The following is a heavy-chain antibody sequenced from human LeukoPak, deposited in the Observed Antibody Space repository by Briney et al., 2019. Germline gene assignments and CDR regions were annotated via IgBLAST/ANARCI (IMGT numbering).Heavy chain of an antibody. CDR3: AVLGVVVVVDKPNLDY. CDR1: GFTFDDYG. V-gene: IGHV3-20*04. J-gene: IGHJ4*02. D-gene: IGHD2-15*01. CDR2: INWSGGST. Sequence: GGSLRLSCAASGFTFDDYGMSWVRQAPGKGLEWVSGINWSGGSTGYADSVKGRFTISRDNSKNTLYLQMNSLRAEDTAVYYCAVLGVVVVVDKPNLDYWGQGTLVTVSS.